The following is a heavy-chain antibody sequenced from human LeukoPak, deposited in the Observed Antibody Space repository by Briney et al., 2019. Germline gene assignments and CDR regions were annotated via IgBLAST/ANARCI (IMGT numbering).Heavy chain of an antibody. CDR2: ISGSGGST. CDR3: AKYPIKWELLPRNY. D-gene: IGHD1-26*01. CDR1: GFTFSSYA. Sequence: PGASLRLSCAASGFTFSSYAMSWVRQAPGKGLEWVSAISGSGGSTYYADSVKGRFTISRDNSKNTLYLQMNSLRAEDTAVYYCAKYPIKWELLPRNYWGQGTLVTVSS. J-gene: IGHJ4*02. V-gene: IGHV3-23*01.